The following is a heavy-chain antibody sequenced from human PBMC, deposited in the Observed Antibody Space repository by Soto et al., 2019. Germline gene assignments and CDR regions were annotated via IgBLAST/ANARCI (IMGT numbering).Heavy chain of an antibody. D-gene: IGHD2-21*02. CDR2: VNPSGGHT. CDR1: GDTFTDYY. Sequence: QVQLMPSGAEVKKPGSSVKVSCKASGDTFTDYYIHWVRQAPGQGLEWMGTVNPSGGHTTYAQHFPGRSPMSRDTSPTALYRQRTGLTSEDSTVYILESGAFVVVMTAALDSWGEETPVTVSS. CDR3: ESGAFVVVMTAALDS. V-gene: IGHV1-46*01. J-gene: IGHJ4*02.